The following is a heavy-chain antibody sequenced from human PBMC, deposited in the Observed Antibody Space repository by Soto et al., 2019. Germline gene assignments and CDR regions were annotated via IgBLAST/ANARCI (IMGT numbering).Heavy chain of an antibody. CDR2: IRHDGGRK. CDR1: QFVFSGYG. CDR3: AKGGYEDTGYWRGGDI. D-gene: IGHD3-9*01. V-gene: IGHV3-33*06. J-gene: IGHJ3*02. Sequence: QVQLVQSGGGLVQPGRSLRISCAPSQFVFSGYGMPWVRQAPGKGLEWVAVIRHDGGRKHYADSVKGRFSVSRDNSENILFIRMSGERAEDTAISYGAKGGYEDTGYWRGGDIWGQCTMFIVSS.